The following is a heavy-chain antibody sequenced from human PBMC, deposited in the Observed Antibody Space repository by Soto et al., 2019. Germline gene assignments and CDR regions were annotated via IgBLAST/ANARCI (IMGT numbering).Heavy chain of an antibody. V-gene: IGHV4-4*07. CDR2: IYTSGST. CDR3: ARTIAVAGDFDY. D-gene: IGHD6-19*01. Sequence: SETLSLTCTVSGGSISSYYWSWIRQPAGKGLEWIGRIYTSGSTNYNPSLKSRVTMSVDTSKNQFSLKLSSVAAADTAVYYCARTIAVAGDFDYWGQGTLVTVSS. CDR1: GGSISSYY. J-gene: IGHJ4*02.